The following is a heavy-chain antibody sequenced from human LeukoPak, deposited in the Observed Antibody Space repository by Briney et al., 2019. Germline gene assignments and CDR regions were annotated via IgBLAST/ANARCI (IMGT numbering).Heavy chain of an antibody. J-gene: IGHJ4*02. V-gene: IGHV1-18*01. CDR2: ISAYNGNT. CDR3: ARDYCGGDCYSGPFDY. CDR1: GYTFTSYG. D-gene: IGHD2-21*02. Sequence: GASVKVSCKASGYTFTSYGFSWVRQAPGQGLEWMGWISAYNGNTNSAQKLQGRVTMTTDTSTSTAYMELRSLRSDDTAMYYCARDYCGGDCYSGPFDYWGQGTLVTVSS.